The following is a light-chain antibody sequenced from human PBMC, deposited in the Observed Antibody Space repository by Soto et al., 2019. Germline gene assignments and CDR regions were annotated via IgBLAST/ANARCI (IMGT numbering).Light chain of an antibody. CDR2: DVA. Sequence: QSVLTQPASVSGSPGQSITISCTGTSSDVGAYNYVSWYQQHPGKAPKLIIFDVANRPSGVSNRFSGSKSGNTASLTISGLQGEVEADYYCNSYTYSSTYVFGTGSEVPVL. CDR3: NSYTYSSTYV. CDR1: SSDVGAYNY. J-gene: IGLJ1*01. V-gene: IGLV2-14*03.